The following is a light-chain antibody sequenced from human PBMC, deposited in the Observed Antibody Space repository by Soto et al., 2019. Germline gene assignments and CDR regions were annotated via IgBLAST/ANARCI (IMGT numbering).Light chain of an antibody. J-gene: IGKJ2*01. Sequence: DIQMTQSPSTLSASVGDRVTITCRASQSVSGWLAWYQQKPGEAPKLLISKASTLENGVPSRFRGSESRTVFTLTISSLQPGDSGTYYCQQYHSLSSFGQGTKLEI. CDR1: QSVSGW. V-gene: IGKV1-5*03. CDR3: QQYHSLSS. CDR2: KAS.